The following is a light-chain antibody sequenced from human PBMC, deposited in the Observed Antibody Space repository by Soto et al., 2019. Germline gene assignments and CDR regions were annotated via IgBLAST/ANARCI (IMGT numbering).Light chain of an antibody. V-gene: IGKV3-20*01. CDR1: QSVGSNH. CDR3: QQCGSSPVT. Sequence: EIVLTQSPGTLSLSPGERATLSCRASQSVGSNHLAWYQHRSGQAPRLLIYDTSSRATGIPDRFSGSGSGTDFTLTISRLEPEDFAVYFYQQCGSSPVTFGPGTKVDIK. CDR2: DTS. J-gene: IGKJ3*01.